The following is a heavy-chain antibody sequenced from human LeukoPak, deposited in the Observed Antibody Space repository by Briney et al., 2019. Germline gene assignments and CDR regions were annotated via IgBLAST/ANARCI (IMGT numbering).Heavy chain of an antibody. Sequence: KTSETLSLTCSVSGGSISSYYWSWIRQPAGKGLEWIGRIYTSGSTNYNPSLKSRVTMSVDTSKHQFSLKLSSVTAADTAVYYCASGAEFWTGYLDDAFDIWGQGTMVTVSS. V-gene: IGHV4-4*07. CDR2: IYTSGST. CDR1: GGSISSYY. D-gene: IGHD3/OR15-3a*01. CDR3: ASGAEFWTGYLDDAFDI. J-gene: IGHJ3*02.